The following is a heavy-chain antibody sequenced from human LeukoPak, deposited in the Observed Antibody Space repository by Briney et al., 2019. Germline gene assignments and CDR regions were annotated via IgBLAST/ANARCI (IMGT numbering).Heavy chain of an antibody. CDR2: IIPIFGTA. Sequence: TTGGSLRLSCAASGGTFSSYAISWVRQAPGQGLEWMGGIIPIFGTANYAQKFQGRVTITADESTSTAYMELRSLRSDDTAVYYCAREGYSYGQDYYYYYMDVWGKGTTVTVSS. CDR3: AREGYSYGQDYYYYYMDV. V-gene: IGHV1-69*01. J-gene: IGHJ6*03. CDR1: GGTFSSYA. D-gene: IGHD5-18*01.